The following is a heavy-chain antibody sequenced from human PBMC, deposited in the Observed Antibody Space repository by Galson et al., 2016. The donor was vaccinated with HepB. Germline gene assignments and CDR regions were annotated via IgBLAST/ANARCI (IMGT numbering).Heavy chain of an antibody. CDR1: GFTFNDYG. CDR2: IWGDGSNR. CDR3: ARDGVPNYDFWTGFYYFDH. V-gene: IGHV3-33*01. D-gene: IGHD3-3*01. Sequence: SLRLSCAASGFTFNDYGMHWVRQAPGKGLEWVAVIWGDGSNRYYGDSVRGRFTISRDNARKTLYLQMDRLRPEDTAGYFCARDGVPNYDFWTGFYYFDHWGQGNLVTVSS. J-gene: IGHJ4*02.